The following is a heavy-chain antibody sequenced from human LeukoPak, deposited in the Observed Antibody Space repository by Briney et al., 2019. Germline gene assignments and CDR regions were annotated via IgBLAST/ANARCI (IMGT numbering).Heavy chain of an antibody. D-gene: IGHD5-18*01. CDR3: ARDLARGYSYGYNAFDI. CDR1: GYNFNTYG. V-gene: IGHV1-18*01. CDR2: ITAANGNT. J-gene: IGHJ3*02. Sequence: ASVKVSCKASGYNFNTYGIGWVRQAPRQGLEWMGWITAANGNTNYAQEVQGRVTMTTDTSTSTAYMELRSLRSDDTAVYFCARDLARGYSYGYNAFDIWGQGTMVTVSS.